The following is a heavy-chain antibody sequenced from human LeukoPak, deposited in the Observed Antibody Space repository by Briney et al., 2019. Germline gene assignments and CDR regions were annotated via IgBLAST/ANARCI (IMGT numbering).Heavy chain of an antibody. Sequence: ASVKVSCKASGYTFTSYYMHWARQAPGQGLEWMGIINPSGGSTSYAQKFQGRVTMTRDMSTSTVYMELSSLRPEDTAVYYCARGGEMATIITIFDYWGQGTLVTVSS. J-gene: IGHJ4*02. CDR1: GYTFTSYY. D-gene: IGHD5-24*01. CDR2: INPSGGST. CDR3: ARGGEMATIITIFDY. V-gene: IGHV1-46*01.